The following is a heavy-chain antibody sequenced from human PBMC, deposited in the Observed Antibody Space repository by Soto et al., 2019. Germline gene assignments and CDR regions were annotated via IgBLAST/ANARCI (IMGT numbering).Heavy chain of an antibody. CDR2: IIPIFSTP. D-gene: IGHD3-22*01. V-gene: IGHV1-69*12. CDR3: ARPIQYYFDTSAQSAWFDP. Sequence: QVQLVQSGAEVKKPGSSVKVSCKTSGGTFGSYAISWVRQAPGHGLEWMGGIIPIFSTPNSAQKFQGRVTITAEESTSTAYMELSSLRSEDTAVYYCARPIQYYFDTSAQSAWFDPWGQGTLVTVSS. CDR1: GGTFGSYA. J-gene: IGHJ5*02.